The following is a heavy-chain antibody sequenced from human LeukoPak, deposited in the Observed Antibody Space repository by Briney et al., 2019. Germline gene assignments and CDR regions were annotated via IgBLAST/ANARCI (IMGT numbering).Heavy chain of an antibody. Sequence: PSETLSLTCTVSGGSISSGGYYWSWIRQHPGKGLEWIGYIYYSGSTYYNPSLKSRVTISVDTSKNQFSLKLSSVTAADTAVYYCGRVGTGPVDTAMVTTRKYYFDYWGQGTLVTVSS. V-gene: IGHV4-31*03. CDR1: GGSISSGGYY. D-gene: IGHD5-18*01. J-gene: IGHJ4*02. CDR3: GRVGTGPVDTAMVTTRKYYFDY. CDR2: IYYSGST.